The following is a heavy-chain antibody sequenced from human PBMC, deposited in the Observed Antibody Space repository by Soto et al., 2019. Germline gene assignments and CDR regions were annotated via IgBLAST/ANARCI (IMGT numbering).Heavy chain of an antibody. V-gene: IGHV4-59*12. J-gene: IGHJ5*02. CDR1: GGSISSYY. CDR3: ARSRRGEGWFDP. D-gene: IGHD3-10*01. Sequence: PSETLSLTCTVSGGSISSYYWSWIRQPPGKGLEWIGYIYYSGSTYYNPSLKSRVTISVDTSKNQFSLKLISVTAAAPAVYYCARSRRGEGWFDPWGQGTLVTVSS. CDR2: IYYSGST.